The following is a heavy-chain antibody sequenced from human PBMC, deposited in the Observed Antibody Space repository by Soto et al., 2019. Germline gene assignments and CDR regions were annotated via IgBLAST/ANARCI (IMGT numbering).Heavy chain of an antibody. Sequence: GASVKVSCKASGGTFSSYAITWVRQAPGQGLEWMGGINPIFGTANYAQKFQGRVTITADESTSTAYMELRSLRSEDTAVYYCAADYYDNSGYSFAYWGQGTLVTVSS. D-gene: IGHD3-22*01. CDR3: AADYYDNSGYSFAY. V-gene: IGHV1-69*13. J-gene: IGHJ4*02. CDR1: GGTFSSYA. CDR2: INPIFGTA.